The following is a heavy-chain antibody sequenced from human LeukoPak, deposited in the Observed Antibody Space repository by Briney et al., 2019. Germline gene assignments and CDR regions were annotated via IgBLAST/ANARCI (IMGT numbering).Heavy chain of an antibody. CDR1: GYTFSAFY. CDR3: ARGSGWLYDY. CDR2: INAGNGNT. J-gene: IGHJ4*02. V-gene: IGHV1-3*03. Sequence: ASVKVSCKTSGYTFSAFYMHWVRQAPGQRLEWMGWINAGNGNTKYSQEFQGRVTITRDTSASTAYMELSSLRSEDMAVYYCARGSGWLYDYWGQGTLVTVSS. D-gene: IGHD6-19*01.